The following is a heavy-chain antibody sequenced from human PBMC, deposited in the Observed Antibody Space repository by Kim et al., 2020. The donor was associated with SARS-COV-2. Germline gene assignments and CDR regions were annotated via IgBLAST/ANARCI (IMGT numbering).Heavy chain of an antibody. J-gene: IGHJ6*02. D-gene: IGHD2-15*01. V-gene: IGHV1-8*01. Sequence: YAQKFHGRCTMTRNTSISTDYMELSSLRSEDTAVYYCARWGGNPTSRMDVWGQGTTVTVSS. CDR3: ARWGGNPTSRMDV.